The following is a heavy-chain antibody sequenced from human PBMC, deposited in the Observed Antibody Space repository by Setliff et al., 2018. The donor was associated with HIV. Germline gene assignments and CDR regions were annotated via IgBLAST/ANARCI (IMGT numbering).Heavy chain of an antibody. CDR2: IDPSDSYT. D-gene: IGHD5-18*01. Sequence: KVSCKGSGYSFTSYWISWVRQMPGKGLEWMGRIDPSDSYTNYSPSFQGHVTISADKSISTAYLQWSSLKASDTAMYYCVTAMVHYYYGMDVWGQGTTVTVSS. CDR3: VTAMVHYYYGMDV. J-gene: IGHJ6*02. CDR1: GYSFTSYW. V-gene: IGHV5-10-1*01.